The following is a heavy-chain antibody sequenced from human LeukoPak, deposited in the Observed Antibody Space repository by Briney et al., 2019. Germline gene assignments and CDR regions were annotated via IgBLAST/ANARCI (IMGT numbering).Heavy chain of an antibody. CDR3: ARGPMSYHFDY. D-gene: IGHD3-10*02. V-gene: IGHV4-59*01. CDR2: IYYSGST. J-gene: IGHJ4*02. CDR1: GGSISSYY. Sequence: SETLSLTCTVSGGSISSYYWSWIRRPPGKGLEWIGYIYYSGSTNYNPSLKSRVTISVDTSKNQFSLRLSSVTAADTALYFCARGPMSYHFDYWGQGTLVTVSS.